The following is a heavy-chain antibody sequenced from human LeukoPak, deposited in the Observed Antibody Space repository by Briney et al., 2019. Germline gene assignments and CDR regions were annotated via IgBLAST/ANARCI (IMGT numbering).Heavy chain of an antibody. CDR3: AREFFIAAACTYWFDP. Sequence: PGGSLRLSCAAPGFTVSSTYMSWVRQAPGKGLEWGSVIYSGGSTYYADTVRGRFTISTDNSKNTLYLQMNSLRAEDTAVYYCAREFFIAAACTYWFDPWGQGTLVTVSS. CDR2: IYSGGST. D-gene: IGHD6-13*01. J-gene: IGHJ5*02. V-gene: IGHV3-53*01. CDR1: GFTVSSTY.